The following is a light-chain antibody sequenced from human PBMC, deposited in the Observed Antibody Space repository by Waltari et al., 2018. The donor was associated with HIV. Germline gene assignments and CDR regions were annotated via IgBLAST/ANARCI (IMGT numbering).Light chain of an antibody. J-gene: IGLJ1*01. Sequence: QSVLTQSPSASGPPGQRVTIYCFGTTSNIGSNPVNWYQQFPGTAPKLLLYRNDQRPSGVPDRFSGSKSDYSASLAISWLQSEDDGDYYCATWDDSLNGQVFGSGTKVTVL. CDR2: RND. CDR3: ATWDDSLNGQV. CDR1: TSNIGSNP. V-gene: IGLV1-44*01.